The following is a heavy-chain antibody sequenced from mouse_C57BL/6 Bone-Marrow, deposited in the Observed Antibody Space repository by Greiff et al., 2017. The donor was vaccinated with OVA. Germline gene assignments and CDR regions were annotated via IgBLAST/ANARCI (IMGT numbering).Heavy chain of an antibody. CDR2: IYPGSGST. CDR3: ARDYYGSYYLDY. J-gene: IGHJ2*01. CDR1: GYTFTSYW. V-gene: IGHV1-55*01. D-gene: IGHD1-1*01. Sequence: QVQLQQPGAELVKPGASVKMSCKASGYTFTSYWITWVKQRPGQGLEWIGDIYPGSGSTNYNEKFKSKATLTVDTSSSTAYMQLSSLTSEDSAVKYCARDYYGSYYLDYWGQGTTLTVSS.